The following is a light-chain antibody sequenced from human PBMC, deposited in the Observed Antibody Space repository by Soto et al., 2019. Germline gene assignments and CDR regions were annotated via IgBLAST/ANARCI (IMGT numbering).Light chain of an antibody. CDR3: SSYTSSSTLV. Sequence: QSALTQPPSVSGSPGQSVTISCTGTSSDVGSYNRVSWYQQPPGTAPKLMIYEVRNRPSGVPDRFSGSKSGNTASLTISGLQADEEAAYYCSSYTSSSTLVFGGGTKLTVL. V-gene: IGLV2-18*02. CDR1: SSDVGSYNR. CDR2: EVR. J-gene: IGLJ2*01.